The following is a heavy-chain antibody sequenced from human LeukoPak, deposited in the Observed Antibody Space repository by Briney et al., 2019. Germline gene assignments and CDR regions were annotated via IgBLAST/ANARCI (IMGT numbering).Heavy chain of an antibody. Sequence: GASVKVSCKASGYTFTSYAMHWVRQAPGQRLEWMGWINAGNGNTKYSQKFQGRVTITRDTSASTAYMELSSLRSEDTAVYYCARPIITMIDDAFDIWGQGTMVTVSS. D-gene: IGHD3-22*01. CDR3: ARPIITMIDDAFDI. J-gene: IGHJ3*02. CDR2: INAGNGNT. V-gene: IGHV1-3*01. CDR1: GYTFTSYA.